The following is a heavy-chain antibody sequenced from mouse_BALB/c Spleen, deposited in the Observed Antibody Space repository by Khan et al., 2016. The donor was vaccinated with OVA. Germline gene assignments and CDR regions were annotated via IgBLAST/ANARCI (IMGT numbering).Heavy chain of an antibody. CDR3: ARRGLRWDFDY. J-gene: IGHJ2*01. CDR1: GYTFINYW. D-gene: IGHD1-1*01. V-gene: IGHV1-7*01. CDR2: INPSTGYT. Sequence: QVRLQQSGAELAKPGASVKMSCKASGYTFINYWILWVKQRPGQGLEWIGSINPSTGYTEYNQNFKDKATLTADKSSSTAYMQLSSLTSEDSAVYYCARRGLRWDFDYWGQGTTLTVSS.